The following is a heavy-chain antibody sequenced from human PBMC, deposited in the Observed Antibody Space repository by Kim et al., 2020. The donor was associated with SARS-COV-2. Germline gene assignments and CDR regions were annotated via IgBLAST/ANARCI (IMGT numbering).Heavy chain of an antibody. CDR1: GFTFDTYA. CDR2: ISGDALNK. V-gene: IGHV3-23*01. Sequence: GGSLRLSCVASGFTFDTYAMSWVRQAPGKGLEWVSVISGDALNKFYSDSVRGRFTISRDNSKNTLYLQMNSLRAEDTALYYCAKMVIMDGYNYFYYYAMDVWGQGTTVTVSS. J-gene: IGHJ6*02. CDR3: AKMVIMDGYNYFYYYAMDV. D-gene: IGHD2-21*01.